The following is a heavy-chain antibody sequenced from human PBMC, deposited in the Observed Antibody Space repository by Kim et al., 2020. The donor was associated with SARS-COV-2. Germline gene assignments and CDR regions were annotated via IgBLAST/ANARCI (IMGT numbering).Heavy chain of an antibody. CDR2: IYTSGST. J-gene: IGHJ3*02. CDR3: ARDLAAAGMNAFDI. D-gene: IGHD6-13*01. Sequence: SETLSLTCTVSGGSISSYYWSWIRQPAGKGLEWIGRIYTSGSTNYNPSLKSRVTMSVDTYKNQFSLKLSSVTAADTAVYYCARDLAAAGMNAFDIWGQGTMVTVSS. CDR1: GGSISSYY. V-gene: IGHV4-4*07.